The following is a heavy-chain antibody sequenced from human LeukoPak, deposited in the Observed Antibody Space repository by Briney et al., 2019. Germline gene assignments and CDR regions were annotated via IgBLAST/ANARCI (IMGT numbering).Heavy chain of an antibody. Sequence: GGSLSPSCALSRLTFRIYTVKSVRQAPGKGLEWVSSISGGSNYIYYADSVKGRCTISRDNAKNSLYLQMNSLRAEDTAVYYCARGQRTFDYWGQGTLVTVSS. V-gene: IGHV3-21*01. CDR3: ARGQRTFDY. CDR2: ISGGSNYI. D-gene: IGHD6-25*01. CDR1: RLTFRIYT. J-gene: IGHJ4*02.